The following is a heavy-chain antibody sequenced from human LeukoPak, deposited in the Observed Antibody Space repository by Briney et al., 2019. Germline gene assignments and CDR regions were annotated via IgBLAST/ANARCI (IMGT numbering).Heavy chain of an antibody. CDR1: GYTFTDYY. CDR3: ARVATIAVAGTVPDYFNN. Sequence: ASVKVSCKASGYTFTDYYMHWVRQAPGQGLEWLGWINPNSGGATYAKKFQGRVTVTRDTSISAAYMELSRLRSDDTAVYYCARVATIAVAGTVPDYFNNWGQGTPVTVSS. J-gene: IGHJ4*02. D-gene: IGHD6-19*01. CDR2: INPNSGGA. V-gene: IGHV1-2*02.